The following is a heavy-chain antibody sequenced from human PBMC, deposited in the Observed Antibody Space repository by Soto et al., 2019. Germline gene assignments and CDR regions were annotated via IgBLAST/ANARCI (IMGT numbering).Heavy chain of an antibody. CDR3: ARSGGSCYSGIGRSFDY. D-gene: IGHD2-15*01. CDR2: IWYDGSNK. Sequence: GGSLRLSCAASGFTFSSYGMHWVRQAPGKGLEWVAVIWYDGSNKYYADSVKGRFTISRDNSKNTLYLQMNSLRAEDTAVYYCARSGGSCYSGIGRSFDYWGQGTLVTVSS. V-gene: IGHV3-33*01. J-gene: IGHJ4*02. CDR1: GFTFSSYG.